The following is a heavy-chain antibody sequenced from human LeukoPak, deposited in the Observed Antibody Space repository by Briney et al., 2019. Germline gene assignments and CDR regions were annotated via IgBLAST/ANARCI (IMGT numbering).Heavy chain of an antibody. CDR1: GFTFSDYY. Sequence: GGSLRLSCAASGFTFSDYYMTWIRQAPGKGLEWVSYISSSSYTNYADSVKGRFTISRDNAKNSLYLQMNSLRAEDTAVYYCARGQYYYDSSGYYSRNYYYYYGMDVWGQGTTVTVSS. CDR2: ISSSSYT. D-gene: IGHD3-22*01. J-gene: IGHJ6*02. V-gene: IGHV3-11*06. CDR3: ARGQYYYDSSGYYSRNYYYYYGMDV.